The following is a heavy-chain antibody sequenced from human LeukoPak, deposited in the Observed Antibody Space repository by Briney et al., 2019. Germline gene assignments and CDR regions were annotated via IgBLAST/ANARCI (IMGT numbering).Heavy chain of an antibody. Sequence: GGSLRLSCAASGFTFSSHWMHWVRQGPGKGLVWVSRIGSDGSSTGYADSVKGRFTISRDNAKNTLYLQMNSLRAEDTAVYYCARDKMSGKPVFDYWGQGNLVTVS. D-gene: IGHD3-3*01. CDR2: IGSDGSST. CDR1: GFTFSSHW. V-gene: IGHV3-74*01. CDR3: ARDKMSGKPVFDY. J-gene: IGHJ4*02.